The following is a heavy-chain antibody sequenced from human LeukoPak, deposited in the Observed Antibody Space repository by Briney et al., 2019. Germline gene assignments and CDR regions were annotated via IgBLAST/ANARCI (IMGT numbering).Heavy chain of an antibody. CDR1: GFTFSSYG. D-gene: IGHD1-26*01. J-gene: IGHJ4*02. CDR3: ARDDRIVGATYFDY. Sequence: QPGRSLRLSCAASGFTFSSYGMHWVRQAPGKGLEWVAVIWYDGSNKYYADSVKGRFTISRDNSKNTLYLQMNSLRAEDTAVYYCARDDRIVGATYFDYWGQGTLVTVSS. CDR2: IWYDGSNK. V-gene: IGHV3-33*01.